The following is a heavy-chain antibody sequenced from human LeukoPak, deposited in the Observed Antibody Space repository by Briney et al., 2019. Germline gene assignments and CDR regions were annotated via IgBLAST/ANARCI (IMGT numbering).Heavy chain of an antibody. D-gene: IGHD4-11*01. CDR3: AVGDQLQSYYYMDV. Sequence: GGSLRLSCAASGFTFSSYSMNWVRQAPGKGLEWVSSISSSSSYIYYADSVKGRFTISRDNAKNSLYLQMNSLRAEDTAVYYCAVGDQLQSYYYMDVWGKGTTVTVSS. CDR1: GFTFSSYS. J-gene: IGHJ6*03. CDR2: ISSSSSYI. V-gene: IGHV3-21*01.